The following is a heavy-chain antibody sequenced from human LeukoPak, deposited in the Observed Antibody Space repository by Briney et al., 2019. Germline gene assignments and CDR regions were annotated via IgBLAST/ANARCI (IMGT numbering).Heavy chain of an antibody. Sequence: PSETLSLTCAVYGGSFSGYYWSWIRQPPGKGLEWIGEINHSGSTNYNPSLKSRVTISVGTSKNQFSLKLSSVTAADTAVYYCARGGSSSWYGWFDPWGQGTLVTVSS. J-gene: IGHJ5*02. D-gene: IGHD6-13*01. CDR1: GGSFSGYY. CDR3: ARGGSSSWYGWFDP. CDR2: INHSGST. V-gene: IGHV4-34*01.